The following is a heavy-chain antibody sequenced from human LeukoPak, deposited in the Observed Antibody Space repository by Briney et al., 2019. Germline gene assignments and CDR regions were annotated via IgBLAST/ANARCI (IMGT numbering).Heavy chain of an antibody. CDR1: GFTFSSYA. CDR2: ISGSGHST. D-gene: IGHD5-12*01. J-gene: IGHJ4*02. CDR3: AKDLRGLRSNSGFDY. Sequence: PGGSLRLSCAASGFTFSSYAMSWVRQAPGKGLEWVSTISGSGHSTYYADSVKGRFTISRDNSKNTLYLQMNSLRAEDTAVHYCAKDLRGLRSNSGFDYWGQGTLVTVSS. V-gene: IGHV3-23*01.